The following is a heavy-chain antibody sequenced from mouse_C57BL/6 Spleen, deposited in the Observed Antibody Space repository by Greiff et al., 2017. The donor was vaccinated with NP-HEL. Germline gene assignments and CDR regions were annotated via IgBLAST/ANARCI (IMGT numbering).Heavy chain of an antibody. V-gene: IGHV1-42*01. CDR1: GYSFTGYY. Sequence: VQLKESGPELVKPGASVKISCKASGYSFTGYYMNWVKQSPEKSLEWIGEINPSTGGTTYKQKFKAQATLTVDKSSSTAYMQLKSLTSEDSAVYYCARWGGYYGGVDYGGQGTTLTVSS. CDR3: ARWGGYYGGVDY. J-gene: IGHJ2*01. D-gene: IGHD2-3*01. CDR2: INPSTGGT.